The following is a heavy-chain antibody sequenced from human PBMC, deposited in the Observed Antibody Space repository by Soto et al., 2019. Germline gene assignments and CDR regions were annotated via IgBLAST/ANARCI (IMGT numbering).Heavy chain of an antibody. J-gene: IGHJ4*02. CDR2: VYYSGSS. CDR1: GGSIGGRY. V-gene: IGHV4-59*11. CDR3: ARRKGAYRDTALDF. D-gene: IGHD3-16*02. Sequence: WETLSLTCTVSGGSIGGRYWGWIRQPPGKGLEWIGYVYYSGSSTSNPSLKSRVTMSADTSKNQLSLNLRPVTAADTAVFYCARRKGAYRDTALDFWGQGTLVTVSS.